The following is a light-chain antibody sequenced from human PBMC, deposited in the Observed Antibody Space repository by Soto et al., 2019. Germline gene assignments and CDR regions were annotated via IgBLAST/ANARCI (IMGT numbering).Light chain of an antibody. J-gene: IGKJ1*01. V-gene: IGKV1-5*03. CDR3: LQDFNYPRT. CDR1: QTISSW. Sequence: DVQMTQSPSTLSASVRDRVTITCRASQTISSWLAWFQQRPGRAPKFLIYKASSLQSGVPSRFSGSGSGTDFTLTISSLQPEDFATYYCLQDFNYPRTFGQGTKVDIK. CDR2: KAS.